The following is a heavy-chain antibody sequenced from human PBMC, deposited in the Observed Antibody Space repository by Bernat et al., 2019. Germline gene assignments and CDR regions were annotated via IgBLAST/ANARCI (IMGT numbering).Heavy chain of an antibody. CDR2: ISYDGSNK. V-gene: IGHV3-30*18. D-gene: IGHD1-26*01. CDR3: AKSSGDYYRLLDY. CDR1: GFTFSSYG. J-gene: IGHJ4*02. Sequence: QVQLVESGGGVVQPGRSLRLSCAASGFTFSSYGMHWVRQAPGKGLEWVAVISYDGSNKYYADSVKGRFTISRDNSKNTLYLQMNSLRAEDTAVYYCAKSSGDYYRLLDYWGQGTLVTVSS.